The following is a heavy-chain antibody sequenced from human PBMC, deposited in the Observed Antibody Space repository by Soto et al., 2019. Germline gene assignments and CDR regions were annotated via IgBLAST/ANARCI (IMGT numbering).Heavy chain of an antibody. J-gene: IGHJ4*02. V-gene: IGHV5-10-1*01. CDR2: IDPSDSYT. D-gene: IGHD2-2*01. CDR3: ARTPYCSSTSCYGFFDY. Sequence: GESLKISCKGSGYSFTSYWISWVRQMPGKGLEWMGRIDPSDSYTNYSPSFQGHVTISADKSISTAYLQWSSLKASDTAMYYCARTPYCSSTSCYGFFDYWGQGTLVTVSS. CDR1: GYSFTSYW.